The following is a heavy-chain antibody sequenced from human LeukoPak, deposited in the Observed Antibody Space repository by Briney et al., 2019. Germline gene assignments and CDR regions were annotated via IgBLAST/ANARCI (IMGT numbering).Heavy chain of an antibody. CDR2: IIPIFGTA. V-gene: IGHV1-69*13. Sequence: ASVKVSCKASGGTFSSYAISWARQAPGQGLEWMGGIIPIFGTANYAQKFQGRVTITADESTSTAYMELSSLRSEDTAVYYCARVGGYSGYEPLDYWGQGTLVTVSS. J-gene: IGHJ4*02. CDR1: GGTFSSYA. CDR3: ARVGGYSGYEPLDY. D-gene: IGHD5-12*01.